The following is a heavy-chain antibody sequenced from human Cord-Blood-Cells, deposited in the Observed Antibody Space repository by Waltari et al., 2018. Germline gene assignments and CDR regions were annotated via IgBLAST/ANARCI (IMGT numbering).Heavy chain of an antibody. CDR3: ARGTPRSWYKGAFDY. CDR1: GGSISSYY. V-gene: IGHV4-59*01. CDR2: IYYSGST. Sequence: QVQLQESGPGLVKPSETLSLTCTVSGGSISSYYWSWIRQPPGKGLEWIGYIYYSGSTNYNPSLKSRVTISVDTSKNQFSLKLSSVTAADTAVYYCARGTPRSWYKGAFDYWGQGTLVTVSS. J-gene: IGHJ4*02. D-gene: IGHD6-13*01.